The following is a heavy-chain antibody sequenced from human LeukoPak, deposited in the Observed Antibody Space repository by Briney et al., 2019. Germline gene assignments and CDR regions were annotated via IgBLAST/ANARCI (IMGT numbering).Heavy chain of an antibody. CDR2: IRSKAYGGTT. Sequence: GGSLRLSCTGSGFTFCDYVMSWFRQAPGKGLEWVGFIRSKAYGGTTEYAASVRGRFTISRDESKSIAYLQMNSLKTEDTAMYYCSRVGTATTLAIDYWGQGALVTVSS. CDR1: GFTFCDYV. J-gene: IGHJ4*02. D-gene: IGHD4-17*01. V-gene: IGHV3-49*03. CDR3: SRVGTATTLAIDY.